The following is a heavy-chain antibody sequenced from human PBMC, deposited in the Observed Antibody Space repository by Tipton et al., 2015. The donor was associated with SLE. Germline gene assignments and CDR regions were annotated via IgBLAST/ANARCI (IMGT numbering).Heavy chain of an antibody. Sequence: TLSLTCTVSGGSVSSGYYYWSWIRQPPGKGLEWIGYVYSSGSTNYNPSLKSRVTISVDMSKNQFSLKLTSMTAADTAVYYCATWGFVVPPAMEQRSATQGYWIDTWGQGTLVTVSS. V-gene: IGHV4-61*01. CDR1: GGSVSSGYYY. CDR2: VYSSGST. J-gene: IGHJ5*02. CDR3: ATWGFVVPPAMEQRSATQGYWIDT. D-gene: IGHD2-2*01.